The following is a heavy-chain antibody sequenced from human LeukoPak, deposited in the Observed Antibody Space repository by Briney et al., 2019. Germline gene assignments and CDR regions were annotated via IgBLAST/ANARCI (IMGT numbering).Heavy chain of an antibody. CDR1: GYTFTGYY. CDR3: ARAPYSSGWYDG. CDR2: INPNSRGT. D-gene: IGHD6-19*01. Sequence: ASAKVSCKASGYTFTGYYMHWVRQAPGQGLEWMGWINPNSRGTNYAQKFQGRVTMTRDTSISTAYMELSRLRSDDTAVYYCARAPYSSGWYDGWGQGTLVTVSS. J-gene: IGHJ4*02. V-gene: IGHV1-2*02.